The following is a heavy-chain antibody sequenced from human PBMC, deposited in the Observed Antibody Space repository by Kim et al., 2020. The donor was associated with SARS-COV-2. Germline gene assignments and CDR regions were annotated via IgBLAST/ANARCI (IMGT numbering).Heavy chain of an antibody. V-gene: IGHV4-59*01. D-gene: IGHD6-19*01. CDR3: ARALEGYSSGWYFDY. CDR2: IYYSGST. J-gene: IGHJ4*02. Sequence: SETLSLTCTVSGGSISSYYWSWIRQPPGKGLEWIGYIYYSGSTNYNPSLKSRVTISVDTSKNQFFLKLSSGTAADTAVYYCARALEGYSSGWYFDYWGQGTLVTVSS. CDR1: GGSISSYY.